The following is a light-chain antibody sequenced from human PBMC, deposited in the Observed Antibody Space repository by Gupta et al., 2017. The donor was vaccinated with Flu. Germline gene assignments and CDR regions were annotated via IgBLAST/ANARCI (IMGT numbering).Light chain of an antibody. J-gene: IGKJ1*01. V-gene: IGKV1-5*03. CDR1: QSITSW. CDR3: QQYSSYST. Sequence: GDSVTITCRASQSITSWLASYQQKPGKAPKLLIYQASTLGSGVPSRFSGSGSGTEFTLTITSLQPDDFATYYCQQYSSYSTFGQGTKVE. CDR2: QAS.